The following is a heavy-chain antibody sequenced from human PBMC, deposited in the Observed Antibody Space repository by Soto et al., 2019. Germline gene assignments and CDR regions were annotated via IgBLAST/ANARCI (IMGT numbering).Heavy chain of an antibody. CDR1: GDSVSSNSAA. CDR2: TYYRSRWYN. J-gene: IGHJ6*04. V-gene: IGHV6-1*01. CDR3: GGTSSRHWYYRWV. D-gene: IGHD1-7*01. Sequence: PSQTLSLTCAISGDSVSSNSAAWNWIRQSRSRGLEWLGRTYYRSRWYNDYAVSVKSRITVNPDTSKNQFSLHLNSVTPEDTAVCNGGGTSSRHWYYRWVWDKGTTVTVSS.